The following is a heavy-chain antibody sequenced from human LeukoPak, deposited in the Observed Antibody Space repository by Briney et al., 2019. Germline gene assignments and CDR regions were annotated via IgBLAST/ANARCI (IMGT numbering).Heavy chain of an antibody. J-gene: IGHJ5*02. V-gene: IGHV3-30-3*01. CDR3: ARRGVVGASRWSWFDL. CDR1: GFTFSSHA. Sequence: GGSLRLSCAASGFTFSSHAMHWVRQAPGKGLEWVAVVSSDGNKKFYADSVTGRFIISRDNPKNTVELQMNSLRPEDTAVYYCARRGVVGASRWSWFDLWGQGTLVTVSS. CDR2: VSSDGNKK. D-gene: IGHD1-26*01.